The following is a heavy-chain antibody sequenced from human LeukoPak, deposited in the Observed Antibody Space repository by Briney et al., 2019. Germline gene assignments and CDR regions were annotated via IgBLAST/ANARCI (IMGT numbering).Heavy chain of an antibody. CDR2: INPNSGGT. Sequence: VAPVKVSCKASGYTFTDYYMHLVRQAPGQGLEWMGWINPNSGGTNYAQKFQGRVTMTRDTSVSTAYMELSRLRSDDTAVYYCARLSSAERSDWGQGTLVTVSS. CDR1: GYTFTDYY. D-gene: IGHD1-14*01. CDR3: ARLSSAERSD. V-gene: IGHV1-2*02. J-gene: IGHJ1*01.